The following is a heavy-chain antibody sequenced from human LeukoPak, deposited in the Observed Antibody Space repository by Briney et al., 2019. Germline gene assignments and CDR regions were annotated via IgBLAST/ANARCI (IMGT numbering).Heavy chain of an antibody. CDR2: ISRTGDTI. Sequence: GGSLRLSCAASGFAFSTYAMNWVRQAPGKGLEWISYISRTGDTIYYADSVKGRFTISRDNAKNSLYLQMNSLRAEDTAVYYCASGYYYDSSGPPDYFDYWGQGSLVTVSS. J-gene: IGHJ4*02. D-gene: IGHD3-22*01. CDR1: GFAFSTYA. V-gene: IGHV3-48*03. CDR3: ASGYYYDSSGPPDYFDY.